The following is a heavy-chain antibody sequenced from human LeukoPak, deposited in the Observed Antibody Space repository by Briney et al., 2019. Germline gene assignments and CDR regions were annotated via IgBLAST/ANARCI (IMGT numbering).Heavy chain of an antibody. V-gene: IGHV3-66*01. CDR2: IYSGGST. D-gene: IGHD2-2*01. CDR1: GFTVSSNY. Sequence: GGSLRLSCAASGFTVSSNYMSWVRQAPGKGLEWVSVIYSGGSTYYADSVKGRFTISRDNSKNTLYLQMNSLRAEDTAVYYCARDLSLPDPSDAFDIWGQGTMVTVSS. CDR3: ARDLSLPDPSDAFDI. J-gene: IGHJ3*02.